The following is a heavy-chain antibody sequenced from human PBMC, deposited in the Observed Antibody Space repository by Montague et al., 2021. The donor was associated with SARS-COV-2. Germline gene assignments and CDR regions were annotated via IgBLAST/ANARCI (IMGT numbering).Heavy chain of an antibody. CDR2: IHYSGST. V-gene: IGHV4-31*03. Sequence: TLSLTCNVSGGSIRSENYYWSWIRQHPGKGLEWIGYIHYSGSTDYNPSLNSRVSISVDTSKNQFSLKLRSVTAADTAVYFCAGDGTAGDWFDPWGQGTLVTVSS. D-gene: IGHD1-26*01. CDR1: GGSIRSENYY. CDR3: AGDGTAGDWFDP. J-gene: IGHJ5*02.